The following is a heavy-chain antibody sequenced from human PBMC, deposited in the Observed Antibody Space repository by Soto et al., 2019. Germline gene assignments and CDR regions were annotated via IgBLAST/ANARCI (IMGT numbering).Heavy chain of an antibody. CDR2: ISGSGGST. V-gene: IGHV3-23*01. D-gene: IGHD2-2*01. CDR1: GFTFSSYA. Sequence: GGSLRLSCAASGFTFSSYAMSWVRQAPGKGLEWVSAISGSGGSTYYADSVKGRFTISRDNSKNTLYLQMNSLRAEDTAVYYCAKGGDFGHISAVVPAAMRLDYWGQGTLVTVSS. CDR3: AKGGDFGHISAVVPAAMRLDY. J-gene: IGHJ4*02.